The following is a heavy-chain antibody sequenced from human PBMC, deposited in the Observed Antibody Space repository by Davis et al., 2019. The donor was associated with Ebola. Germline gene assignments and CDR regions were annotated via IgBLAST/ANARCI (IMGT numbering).Heavy chain of an antibody. D-gene: IGHD5-24*01. CDR2: TYYNSKWYN. CDR1: GDSVSTNIG. Sequence: PSETLSLTCAISGDSVSTNIGWNWIRQSPSRGLEWLGRTYYNSKWYNDYAVSVKSRTTINPDTSKNQFSLQLNSVTPEDTAVYYCARGWLRTGLDIWGQGTMVIVSS. CDR3: ARGWLRTGLDI. V-gene: IGHV6-1*01. J-gene: IGHJ3*02.